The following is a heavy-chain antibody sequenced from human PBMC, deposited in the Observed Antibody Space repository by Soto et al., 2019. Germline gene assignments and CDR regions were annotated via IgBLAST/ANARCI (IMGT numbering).Heavy chain of an antibody. V-gene: IGHV4-30-4*01. CDR3: ATHHLLSRYFDY. Sequence: QMQLQESGPGLVKPSQTLSLTCTVSGDSISRGDYYWRWIRQPPGKGLEWIGYIYYSGTTYYNPSLKSRVTISVDTSKNHFSLKLSSVTAADTAVYYCATHHLLSRYFDYWGQGKLVTVSS. D-gene: IGHD1-26*01. J-gene: IGHJ4*02. CDR1: GDSISRGDYY. CDR2: IYYSGTT.